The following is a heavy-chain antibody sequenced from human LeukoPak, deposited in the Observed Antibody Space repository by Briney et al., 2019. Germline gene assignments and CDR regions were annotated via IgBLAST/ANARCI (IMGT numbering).Heavy chain of an antibody. J-gene: IGHJ4*02. CDR3: ARVFYGGNFDY. CDR1: GGSISSGGYS. V-gene: IGHV4-30-2*01. D-gene: IGHD4-17*01. Sequence: SETLSLTCAVSGGSISSGGYSWSWIRQPPGKGLEWIGYIYHSGSTYYNPSLKSRVTISVDRSKNQFSLKLSSVTAADTAVYYCARVFYGGNFDYWDQGTLVTVSS. CDR2: IYHSGST.